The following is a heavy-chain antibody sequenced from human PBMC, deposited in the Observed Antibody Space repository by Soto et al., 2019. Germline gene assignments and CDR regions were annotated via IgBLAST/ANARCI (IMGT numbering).Heavy chain of an antibody. V-gene: IGHV2-5*02. CDR3: IQSRCGGDCLQSYASYYNGMDG. CDR2: IYWDDDK. CDR1: GFSLSTSGVG. Sequence: SGPTLVNPTQTLTLTCTFSGFSLSTSGVGVGWIRQPPGKALEWLALIYWDDDKRYSPSLKSRLTITKDTSKNQVVLTMTNMDPVDTATYYCIQSRCGGDCLQSYASYYNGMDGWGQGTTVTVSS. J-gene: IGHJ6*02. D-gene: IGHD2-21*02.